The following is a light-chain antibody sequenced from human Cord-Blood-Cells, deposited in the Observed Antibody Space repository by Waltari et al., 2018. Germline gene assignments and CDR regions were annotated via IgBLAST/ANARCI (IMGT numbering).Light chain of an antibody. CDR3: QRYDNLPYT. J-gene: IGKJ2*01. V-gene: IGKV1-33*01. CDR1: QDISNY. CDR2: DAS. Sequence: DIQMTQSPSSLSASVGDRVTITCQASQDISNYLNWYQQEPGKAPKLRIYDASNLETGVPSRFSGSGSGTDFTFTISSLQPGDIATYYCQRYDNLPYTFGQGTKLEIK.